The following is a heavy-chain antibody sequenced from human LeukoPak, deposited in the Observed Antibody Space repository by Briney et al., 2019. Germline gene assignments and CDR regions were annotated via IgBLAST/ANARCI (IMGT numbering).Heavy chain of an antibody. CDR3: ARHEARRDDTSNWFDP. Sequence: SETLSLTCTVSGGSISSYYWSWIRQPPGKGLEWIGYIYYSGSTKYNPSLKSRVTISVDTSKNQFSLKLNSVTAADTAVYYCARHEARRDDTSNWFDPWGQGTLVTVSS. D-gene: IGHD5-24*01. V-gene: IGHV4-59*08. CDR2: IYYSGST. CDR1: GGSISSYY. J-gene: IGHJ5*02.